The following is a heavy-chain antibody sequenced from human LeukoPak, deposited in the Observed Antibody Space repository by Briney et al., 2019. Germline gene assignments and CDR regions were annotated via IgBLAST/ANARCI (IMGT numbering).Heavy chain of an antibody. CDR3: ARDEEGGSSTGDAFDI. V-gene: IGHV1-69*04. D-gene: IGHD6-13*01. CDR2: IIPILGIA. Sequence: SVKVSCNASGGTFRSYAISWVRQAPGQGLEWMGRIIPILGIANYAQKFQGRVTITADKSTSTAYMELSSLRSEDTAVYYCARDEEGGSSTGDAFDIWGQGTMVTVSS. J-gene: IGHJ3*02. CDR1: GGTFRSYA.